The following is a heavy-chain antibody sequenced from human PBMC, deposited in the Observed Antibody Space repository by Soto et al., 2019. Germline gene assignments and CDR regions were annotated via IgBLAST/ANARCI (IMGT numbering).Heavy chain of an antibody. CDR1: GGTFSTST. Sequence: QVQLVQSGAEVKKPGSSVKVSCKASGGTFSTSTFTWVRQAPGQGLEWMGRTIPILDVADYAQDFQGRVTITAHKSTITAYMELPSRTSKDTAVYYCARDSPIGSTYSGYDAIDSWGQGTLVTVSS. CDR3: ARDSPIGSTYSGYDAIDS. J-gene: IGHJ4*02. V-gene: IGHV1-69*08. D-gene: IGHD5-12*01. CDR2: TIPILDVA.